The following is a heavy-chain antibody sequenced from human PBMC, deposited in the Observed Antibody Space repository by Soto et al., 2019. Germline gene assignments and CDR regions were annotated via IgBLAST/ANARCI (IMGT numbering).Heavy chain of an antibody. CDR2: ISYDSETT. D-gene: IGHD3-3*01. J-gene: IGHJ6*02. V-gene: IGHV3-48*02. Sequence: PGGSLRLSCAASGYTFSTYSMNWVRQAPGKGLEWVAYISYDSETTSYADSVKGRFTISRDDAKNSLYLQMNSLRDEDSAIYYCARLYYDYVWGQGTTVTV. CDR1: GYTFSTYS. CDR3: ARLYYDYV.